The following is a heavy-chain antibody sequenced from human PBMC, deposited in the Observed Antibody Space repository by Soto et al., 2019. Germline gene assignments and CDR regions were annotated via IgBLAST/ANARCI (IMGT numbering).Heavy chain of an antibody. CDR2: IGTTGHP. CDR1: GFTFDNYD. V-gene: IGHV3-13*05. Sequence: EVQLVESGGGLMRPGGSLRLSCTASGFTFDNYDMHWVRQRAGKGLEWVAAIGTTGHPYYPGSGEGRFTISRENVKNSLFLQVNDLKAVDTAVYYCARGSSGWYADLDYWGHGTRVTVSA. CDR3: ARGSSGWYADLDY. D-gene: IGHD6-19*01. J-gene: IGHJ4*01.